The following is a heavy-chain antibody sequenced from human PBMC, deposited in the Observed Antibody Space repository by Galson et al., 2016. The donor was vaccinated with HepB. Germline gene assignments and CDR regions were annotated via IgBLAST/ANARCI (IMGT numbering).Heavy chain of an antibody. CDR3: ARRRIAAPSSPVWDY. V-gene: IGHV5-51*07. Sequence: QSGAEVKKPGESLKISCKGSGYSFTSNWIGWVHQMPGKGLEWMGVIYPGDSDTRYSSSFQGQVTISADKSISTAYLQWSSLKASDTAMYYCARRRIAAPSSPVWDYWGQGTLVTVSS. CDR1: GYSFTSNW. D-gene: IGHD6-13*01. J-gene: IGHJ4*02. CDR2: IYPGDSDT.